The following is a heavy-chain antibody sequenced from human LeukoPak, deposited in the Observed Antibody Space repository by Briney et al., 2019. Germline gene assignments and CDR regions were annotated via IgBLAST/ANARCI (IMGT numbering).Heavy chain of an antibody. J-gene: IGHJ6*03. V-gene: IGHV1-18*01. D-gene: IGHD3-3*01. CDR3: ARAEGSYDFWSPRAYYYYMDV. CDR1: GYTFTSYG. Sequence: ASVKVSCKASGYTFTSYGIGWVRQAPGQGLEWMGWINAYNGHTNSVQKLQGRVTMTTDTSTTTAYMELRSLRSDDTAVYYCARAEGSYDFWSPRAYYYYMDVWGKGTTVTVSS. CDR2: INAYNGHT.